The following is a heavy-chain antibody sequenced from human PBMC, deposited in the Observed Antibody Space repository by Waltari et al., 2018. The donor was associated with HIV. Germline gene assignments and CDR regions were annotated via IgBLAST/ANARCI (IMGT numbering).Heavy chain of an antibody. D-gene: IGHD1-26*01. V-gene: IGHV2-26*01. CDR2: IFSNDEK. CDR3: ARILGYRGSYGNWFDP. Sequence: QVTLKESGPVLVKPTATLTLTCTVSVFSLNNARMGVTWIRQPPGKALEWLAHIFSNDEKSYSTSLKGRPPKSQDTSKSPVVLTLTNLDPVETATNFRARILGYRGSYGNWFDPRGQGTLVTVSS. J-gene: IGHJ5*02. CDR1: VFSLNNARMG.